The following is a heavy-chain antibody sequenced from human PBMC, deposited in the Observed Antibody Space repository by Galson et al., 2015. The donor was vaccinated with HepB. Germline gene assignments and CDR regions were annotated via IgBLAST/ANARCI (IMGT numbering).Heavy chain of an antibody. CDR1: GYTFTGYY. V-gene: IGHV1-2*06. J-gene: IGHJ6*04. CDR2: INPNSGGT. CDR3: ARDREGGYYGSGTHWGLDV. Sequence: SVKVSCKASGYTFTGYYMHWVRQAPGQGLEWMGRINPNSGGTNYAQKFQGRVTMTRDTSIGTAYMELSRLRSDDTAVYYCARDREGGYYGSGTHWGLDVWGKGTTVTVSS. D-gene: IGHD3-10*01.